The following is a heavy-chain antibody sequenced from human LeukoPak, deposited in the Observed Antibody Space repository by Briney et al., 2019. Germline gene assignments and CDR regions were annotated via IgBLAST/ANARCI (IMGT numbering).Heavy chain of an antibody. Sequence: GGSLRLSCAASGFTSSSFDMHWVRQPTGQGLEWVSTIGTASDTYYPGSVEGRFTLSRDNAKNSLYLQMNSLTAGDTAVYYCARGPPRGRYYYMDVWGKGTTVTVSS. J-gene: IGHJ6*03. CDR1: GFTSSSFD. CDR3: ARGPPRGRYYYMDV. CDR2: IGTASDT. V-gene: IGHV3-13*01. D-gene: IGHD1-1*01.